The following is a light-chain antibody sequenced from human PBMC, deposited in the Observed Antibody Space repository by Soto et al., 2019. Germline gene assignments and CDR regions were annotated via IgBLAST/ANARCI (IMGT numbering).Light chain of an antibody. CDR2: EVS. CDR1: ASDIGGYNY. V-gene: IGLV2-14*01. Sequence: QSALTQPASVSGSPGQSITISCTGTASDIGGYNYVSWYQQHPGKAPKLMIYEVSNRPSGVSNRFSGSKSGNTASLTISGLQAEDDSDYYCSSYTSSSTPYVFGTGTQLTVL. J-gene: IGLJ1*01. CDR3: SSYTSSSTPYV.